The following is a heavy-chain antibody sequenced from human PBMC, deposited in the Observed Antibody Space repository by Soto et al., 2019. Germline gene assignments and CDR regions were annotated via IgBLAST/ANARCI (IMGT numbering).Heavy chain of an antibody. J-gene: IGHJ4*02. Sequence: ASVKVSCKASGYTFTSYYMHWVRQAPGQGLEWMGIINPSGGSTSYAQKFQGRVTMTRDTSTSTVYMELSSLRSEDTAVYYCAAVGGSYYYFDYWGQGTLVTVSS. V-gene: IGHV1-46*01. CDR2: INPSGGST. D-gene: IGHD3-10*01. CDR3: AAVGGSYYYFDY. CDR1: GYTFTSYY.